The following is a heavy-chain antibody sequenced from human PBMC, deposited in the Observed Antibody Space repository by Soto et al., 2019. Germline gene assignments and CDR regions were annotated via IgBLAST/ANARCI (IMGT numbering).Heavy chain of an antibody. CDR1: GGSISSGGYY. CDR2: IYYSGST. D-gene: IGHD4-17*01. CDR3: ARDPHGVDAFDI. Sequence: SETLSLTCTVSGGSISSGGYYWSWIRQHPGKGLEWIGYIYYSGSTYYNPSLKSRVTISVDTSKNQFSLKLSSVTAADTAVYYRARDPHGVDAFDIWGQGTMVTVSS. V-gene: IGHV4-31*03. J-gene: IGHJ3*02.